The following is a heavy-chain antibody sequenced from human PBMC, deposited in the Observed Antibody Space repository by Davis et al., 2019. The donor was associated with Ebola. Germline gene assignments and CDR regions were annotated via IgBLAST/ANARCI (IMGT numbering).Heavy chain of an antibody. CDR2: IYYSGST. V-gene: IGHV4-4*02. CDR1: GGSISSSTW. J-gene: IGHJ5*02. CDR3: ARLYYDFWFDP. Sequence: SEPLSLPCAVSGGSISSSTWWSWVRQPPGKGLEWIGYIYYSGSTNYNPSLKSRVTISVDTSKNQFSLKLSSVTAADTAVYYCARLYYDFWFDPWGQGTLVTVSS. D-gene: IGHD3-3*01.